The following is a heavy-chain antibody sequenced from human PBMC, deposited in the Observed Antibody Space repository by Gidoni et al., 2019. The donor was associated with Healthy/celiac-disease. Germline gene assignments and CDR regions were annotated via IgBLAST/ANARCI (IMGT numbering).Heavy chain of an antibody. CDR2: FDTEDVET. D-gene: IGHD3-22*01. J-gene: IGHJ5*02. V-gene: IGHV1-24*01. CDR3: ATLYYDSSGYRETRNWFDP. Sequence: QVQLVQTGSEVQEPGAHVKVSGTVYVYTISEFCLHWVRQAPGKWLAWMGGFDTEDVETIYSPKFQGSVTMTEDTSTDTAFVELSSLSSEDTALYYCATLYYDSSGYRETRNWFDPWGQGTLVTVSS. CDR1: VYTISEFC.